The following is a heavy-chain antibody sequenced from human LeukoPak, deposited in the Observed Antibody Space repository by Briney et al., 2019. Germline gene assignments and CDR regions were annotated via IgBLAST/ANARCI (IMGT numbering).Heavy chain of an antibody. V-gene: IGHV3-11*01. J-gene: IGHJ5*02. CDR3: ARVLGEDIVVVPAAIVWFDP. CDR1: GFTFSDYY. Sequence: PGESLRLSCAASGFTFSDYYMSWIRQAPGKGLEWVSYISSSGSTIYYADSVKGRFTISRDNAKNSLYLQMNSLRAEDTAVYYCARVLGEDIVVVPAAIVWFDPWGQGTLVTVSS. CDR2: ISSSGSTI. D-gene: IGHD2-2*01.